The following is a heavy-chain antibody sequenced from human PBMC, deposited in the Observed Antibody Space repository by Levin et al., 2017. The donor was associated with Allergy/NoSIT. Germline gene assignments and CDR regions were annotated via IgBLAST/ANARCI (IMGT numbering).Heavy chain of an antibody. D-gene: IGHD2/OR15-2a*01. J-gene: IGHJ4*02. V-gene: IGHV3-23*01. Sequence: AGESLKISCAASGFTVSSFIMTWGRQAPGKGLEWVSSIATGGGTAYAESVRGRFTISRDNSKNTVYLQLNSLTAEDTAIYYCAKGGISTAGGIDSWGQGTLVTVSS. CDR2: IATGGGT. CDR1: GFTVSSFI. CDR3: AKGGISTAGGIDS.